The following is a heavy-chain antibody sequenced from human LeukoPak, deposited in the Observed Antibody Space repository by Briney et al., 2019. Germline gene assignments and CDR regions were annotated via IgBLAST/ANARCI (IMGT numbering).Heavy chain of an antibody. CDR3: ASGVITNVARGAGLDY. J-gene: IGHJ4*02. D-gene: IGHD2-21*01. CDR2: MNPNSGNT. CDR1: GYTFTSYD. Sequence: GASVKLSCKASGYTFTSYDINWVRQATGQGLEWMGWMNPNSGNTGYAQKFQGRVTMTRNTSISTAYMELSSLRSEDTAVYYCASGVITNVARGAGLDYWGQGTLVTVSS. V-gene: IGHV1-8*01.